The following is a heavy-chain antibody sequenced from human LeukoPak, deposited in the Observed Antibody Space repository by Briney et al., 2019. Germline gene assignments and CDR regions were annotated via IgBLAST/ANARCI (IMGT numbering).Heavy chain of an antibody. CDR3: AKGSGSYGKDVEY. CDR2: ISGSGGST. J-gene: IGHJ4*02. V-gene: IGHV3-23*01. Sequence: GGSLRLSCAVSGFIFSGYAMTWVRQAPGKGLEWVSTISGSGGSTYYADSVKGRFTISRDNSKNTLYLHMNSLRAEDTAVYYCAKGSGSYGKDVEYWGQGTLVTVSS. CDR1: GFIFSGYA. D-gene: IGHD1-26*01.